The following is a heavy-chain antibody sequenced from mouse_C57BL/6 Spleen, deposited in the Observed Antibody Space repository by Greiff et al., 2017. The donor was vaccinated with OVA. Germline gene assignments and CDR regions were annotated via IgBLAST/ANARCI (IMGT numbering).Heavy chain of an antibody. V-gene: IGHV5-17*01. CDR1: GFTFSDYG. CDR2: ISRGGSTI. CDR3: AGGYYYGSSGEYFDV. J-gene: IGHJ1*03. D-gene: IGHD1-1*01. Sequence: DVMLVESGGGLVKPGGSLKLSCAASGFTFSDYGMHWVRPAPEKGLEWVAYISRGGSTIYYADTVKGRFTISRVNAKNTLFLQMTSLSSEDTAMYYCAGGYYYGSSGEYFDVWGTGTTVTVSS.